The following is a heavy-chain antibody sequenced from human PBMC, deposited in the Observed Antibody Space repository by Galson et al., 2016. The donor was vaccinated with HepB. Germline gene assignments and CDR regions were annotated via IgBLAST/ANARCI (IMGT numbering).Heavy chain of an antibody. J-gene: IGHJ4*02. CDR1: GGTLSSSA. D-gene: IGHD2-21*01. CDR2: IIPILDIA. V-gene: IGHV1-69*04. CDR3: ARVEGTVVVSPVDD. Sequence: SVKVSCKASGGTLSSSAISWVRQAPGQGLEWMGRIIPILDIANYAQKFQGRVTITADKSTNTAYMELSSLRSEDTAMYYCARVEGTVVVSPVDDWGQGTLVTVSS.